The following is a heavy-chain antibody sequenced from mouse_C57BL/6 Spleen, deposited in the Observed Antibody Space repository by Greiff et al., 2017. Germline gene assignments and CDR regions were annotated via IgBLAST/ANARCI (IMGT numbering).Heavy chain of an antibody. D-gene: IGHD3-3*01. J-gene: IGHJ2*01. CDR1: GFTFSSYA. Sequence: EVQGVESGGGLVKPGGSLKLSCAASGFTFSSYAMSWVRQTPEKRLEWVATISDGGSYTYYPDNVKGRFTISRDNAKNNLYLQMSHLKSEDTAMYYCARGGSPYYFGYWGHGTTLTVSS. CDR3: ARGGSPYYFGY. V-gene: IGHV5-4*01. CDR2: ISDGGSYT.